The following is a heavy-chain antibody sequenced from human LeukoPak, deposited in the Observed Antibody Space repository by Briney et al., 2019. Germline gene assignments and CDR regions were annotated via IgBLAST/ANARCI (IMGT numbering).Heavy chain of an antibody. CDR1: GGSFSGYY. V-gene: IGHV4-34*01. D-gene: IGHD6-6*01. Sequence: SETLSLTXAVYGGSFSGYYWSWIRQPPGKGLEWIGEINHSGSTNYNPSLKSRVTISVDTSKNQFSLKLSSVTAADTAVYYCARGGGYSSSSGNVYYYMDVWGKGTTVTVSS. J-gene: IGHJ6*03. CDR3: ARGGGYSSSSGNVYYYMDV. CDR2: INHSGST.